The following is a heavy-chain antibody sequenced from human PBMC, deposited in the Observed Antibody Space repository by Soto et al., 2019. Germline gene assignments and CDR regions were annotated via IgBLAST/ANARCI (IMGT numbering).Heavy chain of an antibody. CDR1: GFTFSSYA. D-gene: IGHD6-19*01. J-gene: IGHJ4*02. V-gene: IGHV3-30-3*01. CDR2: ISYDGSNK. CDR3: ARPVAGHYFAY. Sequence: QVQLVESGGGVVQPGRSLRLSCAASGFTFSSYAMHWVRQAPGKGLEWVAVISYDGSNKYYADSVKGRFTISRDNSKNTLYLQMNSLRAEDTAVYYCARPVAGHYFAYSGQSTLVTVSS.